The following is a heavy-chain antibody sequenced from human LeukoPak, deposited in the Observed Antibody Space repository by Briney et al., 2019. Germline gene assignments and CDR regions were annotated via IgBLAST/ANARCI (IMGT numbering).Heavy chain of an antibody. CDR3: TRGRSGTVTSA. CDR1: GFTFGDYA. Sequence: GGSLRLSCTASGFTFGDYAMHWFRQAPGRGLEWVGFISSKAYGGTAEYAASVKGRFTISRDDSKSIAYLQMNSLKTEDTAVYFCTRGRSGTVTSAWGQGTLVTVSS. D-gene: IGHD4-17*01. CDR2: ISSKAYGGTA. J-gene: IGHJ4*02. V-gene: IGHV3-49*03.